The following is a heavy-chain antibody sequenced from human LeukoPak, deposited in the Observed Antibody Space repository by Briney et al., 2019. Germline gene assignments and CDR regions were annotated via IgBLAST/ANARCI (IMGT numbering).Heavy chain of an antibody. CDR1: GFTFSSYG. Sequence: GGSLRLSCAASGFTFSSYGMHWVRQAPGKGLEWVAFIRYDGSNKYYADSVKGRFTISRDNAKNSLYLQMNSLRAEDTAVYYCARDGRFEIWGQGTMVTVSS. CDR3: ARDGRFEI. V-gene: IGHV3-30*02. CDR2: IRYDGSNK. J-gene: IGHJ3*02.